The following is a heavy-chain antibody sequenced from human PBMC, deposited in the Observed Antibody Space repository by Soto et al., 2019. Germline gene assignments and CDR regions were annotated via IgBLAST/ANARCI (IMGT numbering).Heavy chain of an antibody. CDR3: AKGMVAVAGTRVIDI. CDR2: ISWNSGSI. D-gene: IGHD6-19*01. J-gene: IGHJ3*02. V-gene: IGHV3-9*01. Sequence: GGSLRLSCAASGFTFDDYAMHWVRQAPGKGLEWVSGISWNSGSIGYADSVKGRFTISRDNAKNSLYLQMNSLRAEDTALYYCAKGMVAVAGTRVIDIWGQGTMVTVS. CDR1: GFTFDDYA.